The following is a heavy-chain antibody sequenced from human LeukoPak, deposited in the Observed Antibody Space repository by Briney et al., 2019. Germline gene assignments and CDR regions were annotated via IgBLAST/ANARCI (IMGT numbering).Heavy chain of an antibody. CDR2: IYYSGST. V-gene: IGHV4-31*03. Sequence: PSETLSLTCTVSGGSISSGGYYWSWIRQHPGKGLEWIAYIYYSGSTYYNPSLKSRVTISVDTSKNQFSLKLSSVTAADTAVYYCARERWDYYDSSGYSVGFDYWGQGTLVTVSS. CDR1: GGSISSGGYY. CDR3: ARERWDYYDSSGYSVGFDY. J-gene: IGHJ4*02. D-gene: IGHD3-22*01.